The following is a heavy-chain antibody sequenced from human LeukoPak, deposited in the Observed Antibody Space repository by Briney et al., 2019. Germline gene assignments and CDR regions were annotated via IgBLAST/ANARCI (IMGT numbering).Heavy chain of an antibody. CDR3: ARGVGWFGELLFPYFDY. CDR1: GGSISSYY. J-gene: IGHJ4*02. CDR2: IYHSGST. D-gene: IGHD3-10*01. Sequence: SETLSLTCTVSGGSISSYYWSWIRQPPGKGLEWIGYIYHSGSTYYNPSLKSRVTISVDRSKNQFSLKLSSVTAADTAVYYCARGVGWFGELLFPYFDYWGQGILVTVSS. V-gene: IGHV4-59*12.